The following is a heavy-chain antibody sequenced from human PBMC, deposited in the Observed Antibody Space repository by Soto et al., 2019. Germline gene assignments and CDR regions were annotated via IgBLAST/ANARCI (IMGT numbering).Heavy chain of an antibody. CDR2: MQPSSGRT. J-gene: IGHJ4*02. V-gene: IGHV1-8*01. CDR3: ARGVTAGVDY. D-gene: IGHD1-26*01. CDR1: GYSFTSLD. Sequence: QVQLVQSGAEVREPGASVKVSCKASGYSFTSLDINWVRQTTGQGREWMGWMQPSSGRTGYAQTFQGRVTMTRDTSINTAYMELSSLTSDETAFYYCARGVTAGVDYWGQGTLVTVSS.